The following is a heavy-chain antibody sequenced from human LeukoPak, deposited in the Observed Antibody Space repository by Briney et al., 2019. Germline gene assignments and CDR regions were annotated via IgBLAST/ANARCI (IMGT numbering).Heavy chain of an antibody. D-gene: IGHD3-22*01. CDR3: TRYYYHTSGFDY. V-gene: IGHV1-2*06. CDR2: INPNSGGT. CDR1: GNTFTDYY. Sequence: ASVKVSCKASGNTFTDYYIHWVRQAPGQGLEWMGRINPNSGGTNYAQNFQGKVTVTRDTSISTVYMELSGLRSDDTAVYYCTRYYYHTSGFDYWGQGTLVTVSS. J-gene: IGHJ4*02.